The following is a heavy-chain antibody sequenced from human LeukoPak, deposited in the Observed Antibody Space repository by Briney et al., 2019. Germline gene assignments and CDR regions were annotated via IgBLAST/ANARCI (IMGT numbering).Heavy chain of an antibody. CDR2: ITPIFGTA. D-gene: IGHD6-13*01. Sequence: SVKVSCKASGGTFSSYAISWVRQAPGQGLEWMGGITPIFGTANYAQKFQGRVTITADESTSTAYMELSSLRSEDTAVYYCASPSIGTLQKYSSSWYYFDYWGQGTLVTVSS. CDR1: GGTFSSYA. J-gene: IGHJ4*02. V-gene: IGHV1-69*01. CDR3: ASPSIGTLQKYSSSWYYFDY.